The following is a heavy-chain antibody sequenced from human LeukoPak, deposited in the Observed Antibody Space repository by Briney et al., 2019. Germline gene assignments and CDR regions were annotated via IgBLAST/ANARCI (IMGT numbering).Heavy chain of an antibody. CDR3: ARGRYYDSSGYYYFDY. CDR1: GGSFSGYY. CDR2: INHSGST. Sequence: PSETLSLTCAVYGGSFSGYYWSWIRQPPGKGLEWIGEINHSGSTNYNPSLKSRVTMSVDTSKNQFSLKLSSVTAADTAVYYCARGRYYDSSGYYYFDYWGQGTLVTVSS. D-gene: IGHD3-22*01. J-gene: IGHJ4*02. V-gene: IGHV4-34*01.